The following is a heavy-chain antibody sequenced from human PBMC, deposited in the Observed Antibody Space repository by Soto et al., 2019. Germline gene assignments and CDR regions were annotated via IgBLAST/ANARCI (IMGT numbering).Heavy chain of an antibody. V-gene: IGHV1-2*04. CDR3: ATWVDYGDFEGFDF. CDR1: GYSFTDYK. D-gene: IGHD4-17*01. J-gene: IGHJ4*02. CDR2: VDPNGGGS. Sequence: QGQLLQSGAEVKKPGASVKVSCKTSGYSFTDYKLHWVRQSPGQGLEWLGRVDPNGGGSNSARKFQGSVTMTWDTSITTAYLDLTRLTTNDTATYFCATWVDYGDFEGFDFWGQGPLVTVSS.